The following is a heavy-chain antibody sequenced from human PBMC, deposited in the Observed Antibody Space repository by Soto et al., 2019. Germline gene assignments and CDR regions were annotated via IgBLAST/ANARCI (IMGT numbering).Heavy chain of an antibody. Sequence: SVKVSCKASGGTFSSYAISWVRQAPGQGLEWMGGIIPIFGTANYAQKFQGRVTITADESTSTAYMELSSLRSEDTAVYYCASNEAPNYYYYGMDVWGQGTTVTSP. J-gene: IGHJ6*02. CDR3: ASNEAPNYYYYGMDV. D-gene: IGHD1-1*01. V-gene: IGHV1-69*13. CDR1: GGTFSSYA. CDR2: IIPIFGTA.